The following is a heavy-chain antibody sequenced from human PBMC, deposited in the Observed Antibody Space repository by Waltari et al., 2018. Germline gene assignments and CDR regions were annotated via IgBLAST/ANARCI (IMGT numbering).Heavy chain of an antibody. V-gene: IGHV3-48*03. CDR2: ISSGASTI. J-gene: IGHJ4*02. CDR3: ARGEGGANEY. CDR1: GSPFRNYE. Sequence: EVQLVESGGGLVQPGGSLRLFCAASGSPFRNYEMNWVRQAPGKGLEWVSYISSGASTIYYADSVKGRFTISRDNAKNSVYLQMNSLRAEDTAIYYCARGEGGANEYWGQGTLVTVSS. D-gene: IGHD1-26*01.